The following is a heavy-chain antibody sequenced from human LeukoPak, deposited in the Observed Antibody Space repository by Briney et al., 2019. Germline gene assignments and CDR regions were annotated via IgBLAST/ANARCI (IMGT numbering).Heavy chain of an antibody. CDR1: GGTFSSYA. CDR2: FIPIFGTA. CDR3: ARDPLTSIWSPYYFTLDV. Sequence: SVKVSCKASGGTFSSYAINWVRQAPGQGLEWMGGFIPIFGTANFAQKFQGRVTITADESTSTAFMYLNSLRSDDTAVYYCARDPLTSIWSPYYFTLDVWGQGTTVRVSS. J-gene: IGHJ6*02. D-gene: IGHD1-26*01. V-gene: IGHV1-69*13.